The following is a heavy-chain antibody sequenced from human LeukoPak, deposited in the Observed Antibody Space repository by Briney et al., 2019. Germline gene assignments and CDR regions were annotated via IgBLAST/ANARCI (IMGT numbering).Heavy chain of an antibody. Sequence: PSETLSLTCTVSGGSISSGSYYWTWIRQPAGKGLEWIGRIYTSGSTNYNPSLKSRVSMSVDTSKNQFSLKLTSVTAADTAVYYCAREIRGLWFGEPRGWFDPWGQGTLVTVSS. D-gene: IGHD3-10*01. CDR1: GGSISSGSYY. CDR2: IYTSGST. V-gene: IGHV4-61*02. CDR3: AREIRGLWFGEPRGWFDP. J-gene: IGHJ5*02.